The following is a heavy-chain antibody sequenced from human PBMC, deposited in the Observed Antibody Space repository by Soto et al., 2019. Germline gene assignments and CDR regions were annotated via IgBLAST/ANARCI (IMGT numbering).Heavy chain of an antibody. V-gene: IGHV3-11*05. CDR1: GFTFSDYY. CDR3: ARHYSGDRLFDY. CDR2: ISSSSSYT. D-gene: IGHD6-19*01. J-gene: IGHJ4*02. Sequence: QLHLVESGGGLVKPGGTLRLSCAASGFTFSDYYMSWIRQAPGKGVEWVSYISSSSSYTNYADSVKGRFTISRDNATNSLYLQMNSLRAEDTAVYYCARHYSGDRLFDYWGQGTLVTFSS.